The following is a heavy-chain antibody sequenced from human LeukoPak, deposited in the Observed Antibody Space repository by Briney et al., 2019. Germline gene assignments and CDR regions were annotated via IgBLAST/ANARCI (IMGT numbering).Heavy chain of an antibody. CDR2: IRYDGTKK. J-gene: IGHJ4*02. CDR3: AKAWGRSANGFDY. Sequence: GGSLRLSCVAAGFTFSDYGMHWVRQAPGKGLEWVAFIRYDGTKKYYADSVKGRFTISRDDSKNTVYLQMYSLRPEDTAGDYCAKAWGRSANGFDYWGQGTLVTVFS. V-gene: IGHV3-30*02. D-gene: IGHD3-16*01. CDR1: GFTFSDYG.